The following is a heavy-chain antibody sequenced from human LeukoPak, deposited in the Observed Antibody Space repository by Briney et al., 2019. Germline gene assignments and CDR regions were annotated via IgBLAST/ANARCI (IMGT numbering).Heavy chain of an antibody. V-gene: IGHV3-23*01. CDR1: GFTFSSYW. Sequence: GGSLRLSCAASGFTFSSYWMSWVRQAPGKGLEWVSAISGSGGSTYYADSVKGRFTISRDNSKNTLYLQMNSLRAEDTAVYYCAKVGRMYYDFWSGRFDPWGQGTLVTVSS. J-gene: IGHJ5*02. CDR2: ISGSGGST. D-gene: IGHD3-3*01. CDR3: AKVGRMYYDFWSGRFDP.